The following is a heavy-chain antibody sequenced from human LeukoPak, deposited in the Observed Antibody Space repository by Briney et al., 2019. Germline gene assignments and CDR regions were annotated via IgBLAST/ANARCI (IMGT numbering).Heavy chain of an antibody. CDR3: AKRVVRAADAITS. V-gene: IGHV3-30*02. D-gene: IGHD2-2*01. J-gene: IGHJ3*02. CDR1: GFTFSSYG. CDR2: IRYDGSNK. Sequence: GGSLRLSCAASGFTFSSYGMHWVRQAPGKGLEWVAFIRYDGSNKYYADSVKGRFTISRDNSKNTLYLQMNSLRAEDTAVYYCAKRVVRAADAITSCRERATVTVPS.